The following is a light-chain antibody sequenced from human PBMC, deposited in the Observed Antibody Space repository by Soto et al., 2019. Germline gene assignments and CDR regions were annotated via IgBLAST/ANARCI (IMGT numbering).Light chain of an antibody. CDR3: QQYGNSAWT. CDR1: QSVSNNY. V-gene: IGKV3-20*01. CDR2: GAS. Sequence: EIVLTQSPGTLSLSPGERATLSCRASQSVSNNYLAWYQQKPGQAPRLLIYGASSRATGIPDRFSGSGSGTDFTLTISRLKPEDFAVYYCQQYGNSAWTFGQGTKVDIK. J-gene: IGKJ1*01.